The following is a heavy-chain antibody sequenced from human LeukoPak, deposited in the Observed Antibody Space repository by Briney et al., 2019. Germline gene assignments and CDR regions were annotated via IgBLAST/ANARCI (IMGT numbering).Heavy chain of an antibody. D-gene: IGHD4-17*01. V-gene: IGHV3-23*01. J-gene: IGHJ6*04. Sequence: GGSLRLSCAASGLALSHYGMSWCRQAPGGGLGRVSGIIGSGGATNYADSVKGRFTISRDNGNKMLYLQMSSLRAEDTAVYYCAKDLSYNDYAALYGTDVWGNGTTVTVSS. CDR3: AKDLSYNDYAALYGTDV. CDR1: GLALSHYG. CDR2: IIGSGGAT.